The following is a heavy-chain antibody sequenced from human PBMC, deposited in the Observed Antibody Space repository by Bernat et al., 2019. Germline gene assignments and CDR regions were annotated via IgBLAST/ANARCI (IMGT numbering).Heavy chain of an antibody. CDR3: AKGDCSGGSCYSGGLYYFDY. D-gene: IGHD2-15*01. CDR1: GGSISSSSYY. Sequence: LQLQESGPGLVKPSETLSLTCTVSGGSISSSSYYWGWIRQPPGKGLEWVSAISGSGGSTYYADSVKGRFTISRDNSKNTLYLQMNSLRAEDTAVYYCAKGDCSGGSCYSGGLYYFDYWGQGTLVTVSS. V-gene: IGHV3-23*01. CDR2: ISGSGGST. J-gene: IGHJ4*02.